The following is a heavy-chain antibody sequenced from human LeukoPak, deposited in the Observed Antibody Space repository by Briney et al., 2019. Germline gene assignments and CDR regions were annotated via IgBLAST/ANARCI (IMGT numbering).Heavy chain of an antibody. CDR2: IYPGDSDT. CDR1: GYIFTSYW. CDR3: ARHSIAAAVAYFDY. J-gene: IGHJ4*02. D-gene: IGHD6-13*01. V-gene: IGHV5-51*01. Sequence: GESLKISCQGSGYIFTSYWIGWVRQVPGKGLEWMGIIYPGDSDTRYSPSFQGQVTISADKSISTAYLQWSSLKASDTAMYYCARHSIAAAVAYFDYWGQGTLVTVSS.